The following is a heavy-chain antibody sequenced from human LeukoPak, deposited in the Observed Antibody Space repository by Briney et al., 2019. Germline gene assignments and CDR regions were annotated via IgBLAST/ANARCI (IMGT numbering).Heavy chain of an antibody. V-gene: IGHV3-23*01. CDR2: ISGSGGST. CDR3: ARRTQPTTFGVVTPRYMDV. CDR1: GFTFSSYA. J-gene: IGHJ6*03. D-gene: IGHD3-3*01. Sequence: PGGSLRLSCAASGFTFSSYAMSWVRQAPGKGLEWVSAISGSGGSTYYADSVKGRFTISRDNSKDTLYLQMNSLRAEDTAVYYCARRTQPTTFGVVTPRYMDVWGKGTTVTVSS.